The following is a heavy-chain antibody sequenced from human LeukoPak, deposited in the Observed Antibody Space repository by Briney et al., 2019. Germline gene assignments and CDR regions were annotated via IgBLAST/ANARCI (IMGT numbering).Heavy chain of an antibody. CDR2: ISGSGGST. Sequence: PGGSLRLSCAASGFTFSSYAMSWVRQAPGKGLEWVSAISGSGGSTYYADSVKGRFTISRDNSKNTLYLQMNSLRAEDTAVYYCAKVSGRPIAAAAPVDYWGQGTLVTVSS. D-gene: IGHD6-13*01. V-gene: IGHV3-23*01. J-gene: IGHJ4*02. CDR1: GFTFSSYA. CDR3: AKVSGRPIAAAAPVDY.